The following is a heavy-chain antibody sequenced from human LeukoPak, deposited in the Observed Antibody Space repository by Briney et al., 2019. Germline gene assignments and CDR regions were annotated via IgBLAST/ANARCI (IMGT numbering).Heavy chain of an antibody. J-gene: IGHJ4*02. Sequence: GGSLRLSCAASGFTFSSYSMNWVRQAPGKGLEWVSSISSSSSYIYYADSVKGRFTISRDNAKNSLYLQMNSLRAEDTAVYYCARGPYNDFWSGHYLDYWGQGTLVTVSS. V-gene: IGHV3-21*01. CDR2: ISSSSSYI. CDR3: ARGPYNDFWSGHYLDY. CDR1: GFTFSSYS. D-gene: IGHD3-3*01.